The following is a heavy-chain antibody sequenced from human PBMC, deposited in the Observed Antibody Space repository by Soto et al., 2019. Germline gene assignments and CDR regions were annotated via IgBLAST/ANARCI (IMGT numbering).Heavy chain of an antibody. CDR1: GFTFSSYA. CDR3: ARKKIPRELAPFDF. D-gene: IGHD1-26*01. V-gene: IGHV3-30*04. Sequence: PGGSLRLSCAASGFTFSSYAMHWVRQAPGKGLEWVAYDGTNKYYADSVRGRFTISRDNSKSTLYLQMDSLRADDTAVYYCARKKIPRELAPFDFWGQGTLVTVSS. J-gene: IGHJ4*02. CDR2: DGTNK.